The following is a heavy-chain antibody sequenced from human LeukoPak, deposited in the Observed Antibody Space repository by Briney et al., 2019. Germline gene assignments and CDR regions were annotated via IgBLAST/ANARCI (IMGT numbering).Heavy chain of an antibody. Sequence: SETLSLTCTVSGASISHYYWSWIRQPPGKGLEWIGYIYTSGSTNYNPSLKSRVTISVDTSKNQFSLKLSSVTAADTAVYYCARDQRAAGYYYYGMDVWGQGTTVTVSS. CDR3: ARDQRAAGYYYYGMDV. CDR1: GASISHYY. V-gene: IGHV4-59*01. D-gene: IGHD6-13*01. J-gene: IGHJ6*02. CDR2: IYTSGST.